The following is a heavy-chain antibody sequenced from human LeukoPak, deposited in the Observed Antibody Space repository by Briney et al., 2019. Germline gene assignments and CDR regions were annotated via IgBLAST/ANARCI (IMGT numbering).Heavy chain of an antibody. CDR3: ARIGTTVTTVDY. J-gene: IGHJ4*02. V-gene: IGHV1-2*02. D-gene: IGHD4-17*01. CDR1: GYTFTGYY. CDR2: INPNSGGT. Sequence: ASVKLSCKASGYTFTGYYMHWVRQAPGQGLEWMGWINPNSGGTNYAQKFQGRVTMTRDTSISTAYMELSRLRSDDTAVYYCARIGTTVTTVDYWGQGTLVTVSS.